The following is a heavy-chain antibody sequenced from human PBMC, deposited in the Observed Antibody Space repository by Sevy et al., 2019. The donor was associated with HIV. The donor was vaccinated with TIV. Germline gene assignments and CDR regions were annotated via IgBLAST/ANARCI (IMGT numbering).Heavy chain of an antibody. D-gene: IGHD3-10*01. CDR2: ISYDGSNK. CDR3: ASGGGGLDV. CDR1: GFTFSSYA. Sequence: GGSLRLSCAASGFTFSSYAMHWVRQAPGKGLQWVTLISYDGSNKYYGDSVKGRFTISRDNSKNTVYLQMNSLRTEDTAVYFCASGGGGLDVWGQGPTVTVSS. V-gene: IGHV3-30*03. J-gene: IGHJ6*02.